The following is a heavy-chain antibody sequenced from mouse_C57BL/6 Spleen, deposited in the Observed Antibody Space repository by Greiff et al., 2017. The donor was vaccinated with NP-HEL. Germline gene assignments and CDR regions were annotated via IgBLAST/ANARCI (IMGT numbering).Heavy chain of an antibody. CDR3: ARQDSSGSFDY. J-gene: IGHJ2*01. Sequence: EVKLVESGGGLVQPGGSLKLSCAASGFTFSDYYMYWVRQTPEKRLEWVAYISNGGGSTYYPDTVKGRFTISRDNAKNTLYLQMSRLKSEDTAMYYCARQDSSGSFDYWGQGTTLTVSS. CDR2: ISNGGGST. CDR1: GFTFSDYY. V-gene: IGHV5-12*01. D-gene: IGHD3-2*02.